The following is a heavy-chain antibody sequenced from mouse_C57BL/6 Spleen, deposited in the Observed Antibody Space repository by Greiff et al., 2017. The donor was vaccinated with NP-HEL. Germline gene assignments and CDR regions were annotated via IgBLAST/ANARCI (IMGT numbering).Heavy chain of an antibody. J-gene: IGHJ1*03. CDR2: INPNNGGT. CDR1: GYTFTDYY. V-gene: IGHV1-26*01. D-gene: IGHD2-4*01. CDR3: ARSGDYDGHWYFDV. Sequence: EVQLQQSGPELVKPGASVKISCKASGYTFTDYYMNWVKQSHGKSLEWIGDINPNNGGTSYNQKFKGKATLTVDKSSSTAYMELRSLTSEDSAVYYCARSGDYDGHWYFDVWGTGTTVTVSS.